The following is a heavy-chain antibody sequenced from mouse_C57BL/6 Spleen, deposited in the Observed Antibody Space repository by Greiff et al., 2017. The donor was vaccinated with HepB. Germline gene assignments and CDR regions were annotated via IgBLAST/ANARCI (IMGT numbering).Heavy chain of an antibody. CDR1: GYAFSSSW. CDR3: ARWMGLPYYYAMDY. Sequence: QVQLQQSGPELVKPGASVKISCKASGYAFSSSWMNWVKQRPGKCLEWIGRIYPGDGDTNYNGKFKGKATLTADKSSSTAYMQLSSLTSEDSAVYFCARWMGLPYYYAMDYWGQGTSVTVSS. CDR2: IYPGDGDT. D-gene: IGHD2-4*01. V-gene: IGHV1-82*01. J-gene: IGHJ4*01.